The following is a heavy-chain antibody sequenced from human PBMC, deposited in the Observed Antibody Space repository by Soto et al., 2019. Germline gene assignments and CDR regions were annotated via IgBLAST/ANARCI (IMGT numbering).Heavy chain of an antibody. J-gene: IGHJ6*02. V-gene: IGHV4-34*01. CDR3: ARRYYDFWSGSHYYYYYGMDV. D-gene: IGHD3-3*01. CDR1: GGSFSGYY. CDR2: INHSGST. Sequence: SETLSLTCAVYGGSFSGYYWSWIRQPPGKGLEWIGEINHSGSTNYNPSLKSRVTISVDTSKNQFSLKLSSVTAADTAVYYCARRYYDFWSGSHYYYYYGMDVWGQGTTVTSP.